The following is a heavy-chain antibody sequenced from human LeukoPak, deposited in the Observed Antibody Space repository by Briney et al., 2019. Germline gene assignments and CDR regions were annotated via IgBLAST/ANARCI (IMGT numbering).Heavy chain of an antibody. D-gene: IGHD5-12*01. V-gene: IGHV3-48*03. CDR3: ASDQGSSAYDEFDY. J-gene: IGHJ4*02. CDR1: GFTISTYE. Sequence: GGSLRLSCAASGFTISTYEMSWVRQAPGKGLEWVSYISSAADTIHYADSLKGRFTIYGDNAENSLYLQMNSLRAEDTAVYYCASDQGSSAYDEFDYWGQGTLVTVPS. CDR2: ISSAADTI.